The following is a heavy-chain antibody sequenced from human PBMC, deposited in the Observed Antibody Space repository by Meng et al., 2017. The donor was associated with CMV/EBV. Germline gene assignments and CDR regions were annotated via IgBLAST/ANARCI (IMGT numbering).Heavy chain of an antibody. V-gene: IGHV1-8*01. J-gene: IGHJ6*02. D-gene: IGHD2-2*01. CDR3: ARGPEHAANDIVVVPAARTGTYYYYGMDV. CDR1: GYTFTCYD. CDR2: MNPNSGNT. Sequence: ASVKVSCKASGYTFTCYDINWVRQATGQGLEWMGWMNPNSGNTGYAQKFQGRVTMTRNTSISTAYMELSSLRSEDTAVYYCARGPEHAANDIVVVPAARTGTYYYYGMDVWGQGTTVTVSS.